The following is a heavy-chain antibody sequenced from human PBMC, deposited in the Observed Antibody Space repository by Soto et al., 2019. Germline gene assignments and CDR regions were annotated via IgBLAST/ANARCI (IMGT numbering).Heavy chain of an antibody. J-gene: IGHJ4*02. CDR1: GFSFNSYA. V-gene: IGHV3-23*01. Sequence: EVQVLESGGGLIQPGGSLTLSCAASGFSFNSYAMTWVRQAPGQGLDWVSTISGSGVSTFYSDSVKGRFTVSRDNSKTALFLRMNSLRADDTAVYYCAKGYTSGPSGVDSWGQGTLVTVSS. CDR3: AKGYTSGPSGVDS. CDR2: ISGSGVST. D-gene: IGHD6-19*01.